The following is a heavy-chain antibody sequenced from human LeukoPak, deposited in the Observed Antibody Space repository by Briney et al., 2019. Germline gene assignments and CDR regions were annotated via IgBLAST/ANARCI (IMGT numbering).Heavy chain of an antibody. V-gene: IGHV3-23*01. J-gene: IGHJ4*02. CDR3: AKLSEPD. Sequence: PGGSLRLSCAASGFTFSSYAMNWVRQPPGKGLEWVSSISTTGDTIYYADSVKGRFTISRDSSKNTLYLQMTSLRVEDTAIYYCAKLSEPDWGQGSLVTVSS. CDR1: GFTFSSYA. CDR2: ISTTGDTI.